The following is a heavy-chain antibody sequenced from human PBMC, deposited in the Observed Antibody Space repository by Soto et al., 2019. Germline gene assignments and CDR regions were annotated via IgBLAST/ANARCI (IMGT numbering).Heavy chain of an antibody. CDR1: DYTFANYG. CDR3: ARSSSGPPPDAFDI. J-gene: IGHJ3*02. D-gene: IGHD6-19*01. V-gene: IGHV1-18*01. CDR2: ISAYNGNT. Sequence: QVQLVQSGAEVKKPGASVKVSCRASDYTFANYGISWVRQAPGQGIEWMGWISAYNGNTNYAQKLQGRVTMTTDTSTSTAYMELRSLRSDDTAVYYCARSSSGPPPDAFDIWGQGTMVTVSS.